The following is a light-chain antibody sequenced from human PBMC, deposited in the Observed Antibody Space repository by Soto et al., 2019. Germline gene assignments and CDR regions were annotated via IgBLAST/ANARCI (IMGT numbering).Light chain of an antibody. CDR3: SSYTSSSTVV. V-gene: IGLV2-14*01. CDR1: SGDVGAYNY. J-gene: IGLJ2*01. Sequence: QSVLTQPASVSGSPGQSITISCTGTSGDVGAYNYVSWYQQHPGKAPRLMIYDVSNRPSGASNRFSGSKSGNTASLTISGLQAEDEADYYCSSYTSSSTVVFGGGTKVTVL. CDR2: DVS.